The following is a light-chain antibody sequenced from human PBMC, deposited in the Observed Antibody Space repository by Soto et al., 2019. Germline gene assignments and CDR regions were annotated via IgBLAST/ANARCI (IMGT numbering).Light chain of an antibody. CDR3: QQYNNWPLT. J-gene: IGKJ4*01. CDR2: GAS. V-gene: IGKV3-15*01. CDR1: QSVSSN. Sequence: RVMTQSPATLSVSPGERATLSCRASQSVSSNLAWYQQKPGQAPRLLIYGASTRATGIPARFSGSGSGTEFTLTISSLQSEDFAVYYCQQYNNWPLTFGGGTKV.